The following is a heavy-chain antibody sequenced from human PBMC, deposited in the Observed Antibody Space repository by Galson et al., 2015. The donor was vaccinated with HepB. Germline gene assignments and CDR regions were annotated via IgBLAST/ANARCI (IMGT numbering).Heavy chain of an antibody. CDR3: AKDQAGAMSSWSAYFDF. J-gene: IGHJ4*02. Sequence: SLRLSCAVSGFSVGNNHMGWVRQAPGKGLQWVPFIYPNGPTYYAESVKGRFTISRDTSKNTLYLQMERLSVEDTAAYFCAKDQAGAMSSWSAYFDFWGQGTLATVSS. D-gene: IGHD6-13*01. CDR2: IYPNGPT. V-gene: IGHV3-66*01. CDR1: GFSVGNNH.